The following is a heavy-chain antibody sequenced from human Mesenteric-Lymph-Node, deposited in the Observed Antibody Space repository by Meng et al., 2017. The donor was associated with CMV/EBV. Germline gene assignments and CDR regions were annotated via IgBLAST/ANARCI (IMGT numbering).Heavy chain of an antibody. V-gene: IGHV3-74*01. CDR2: TNHDGTDT. CDR1: GFAVSAYW. D-gene: IGHD3-10*01. J-gene: IGHJ5*02. CDR3: VREDGVVASRGNRFDP. Sequence: GGSLRLSCAASGFAVSAYWMHWARQAPGKGLVWVSRTNHDGTDTIYADSVKGRCTISTDNAKNTLYLQMNSLRAEDTAVYYCVREDGVVASRGNRFDPWGQGTLVTVSS.